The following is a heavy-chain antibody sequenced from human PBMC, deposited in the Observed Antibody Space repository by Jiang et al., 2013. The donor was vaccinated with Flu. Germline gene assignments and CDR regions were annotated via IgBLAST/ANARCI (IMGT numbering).Heavy chain of an antibody. CDR1: TFTSYA. Sequence: TFTSYAMNWVRQAPGQGLEWMGWINTNTGNPTYAQGFTGRFVFSLDTSVSTAYLQISSLKAEDTAVYYCARDMITFGGVIVIRGFDPWGQGTLVTVSS. V-gene: IGHV7-4-1*02. D-gene: IGHD3-16*02. CDR2: INTNTGNP. J-gene: IGHJ5*02. CDR3: ARDMITFGGVIVIRGFDP.